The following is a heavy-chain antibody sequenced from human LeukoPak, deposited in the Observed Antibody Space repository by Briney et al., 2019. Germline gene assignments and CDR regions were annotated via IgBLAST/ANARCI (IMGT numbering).Heavy chain of an antibody. J-gene: IGHJ4*02. CDR1: GGSISSYY. CDR3: ARVGYYYDSRALDY. Sequence: SETLSLTCTVSGGSISSYYWSWIRQPPGKGLEWIGYIYYSGSTNYNPSLKSRVTISVDTSKDQCSLKLSSVTAADTAVYYCARVGYYYDSRALDYWGQGTLVTVSS. V-gene: IGHV4-59*01. D-gene: IGHD3-22*01. CDR2: IYYSGST.